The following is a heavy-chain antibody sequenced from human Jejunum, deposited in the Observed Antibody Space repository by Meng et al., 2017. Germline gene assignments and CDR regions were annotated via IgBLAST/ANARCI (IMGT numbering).Heavy chain of an antibody. D-gene: IGHD1-14*01. CDR1: GVSVNSGFYY. Sequence: QVQLQQSGPGLARPSETLSLTCTVSGVSVNSGFYYWNWVRQPPGKGLEFIGSFHHSGSAHYNASLEGRVTMSLDTSKNQFSLRLTSVTAADSALYYCTGGPDSAKSGYWGQGTLVTVSS. CDR3: TGGPDSAKSGY. J-gene: IGHJ4*02. CDR2: FHHSGSA. V-gene: IGHV4-61*01.